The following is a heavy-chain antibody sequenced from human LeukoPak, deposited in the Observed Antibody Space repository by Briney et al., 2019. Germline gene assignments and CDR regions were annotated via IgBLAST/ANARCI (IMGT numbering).Heavy chain of an antibody. J-gene: IGHJ4*02. CDR1: GFTFSSYA. V-gene: IGHV3-23*01. CDR2: ISGSGGST. D-gene: IGHD3-10*01. CDR3: AKDREEYYGSGSYSDYFDY. Sequence: GGSLRLSCAASGFTFSSYAMSWVRQAPGKRLEWVSAISGSGGSTYYADSVKGRFTISRDNSKNTLYLQMNSLRAEDTAVYYCAKDREEYYGSGSYSDYFDYWGQGTLVTVSS.